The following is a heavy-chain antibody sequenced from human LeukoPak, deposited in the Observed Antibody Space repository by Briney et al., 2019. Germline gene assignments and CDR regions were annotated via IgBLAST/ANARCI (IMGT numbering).Heavy chain of an antibody. V-gene: IGHV4-61*02. CDR1: GGSINNGSYY. CDR2: IHTSGTT. CDR3: ARHYYGSENYYFDY. D-gene: IGHD3-10*01. J-gene: IGHJ4*02. Sequence: PSETLSLTCTVSGGSINNGSYYWSWIRQPAGKGPEWIGRIHTSGTTNYKSSLKSRLIILVDTAKNQFSLKLSSVTATDTAVYYCARHYYGSENYYFDYWGQGILVTVSS.